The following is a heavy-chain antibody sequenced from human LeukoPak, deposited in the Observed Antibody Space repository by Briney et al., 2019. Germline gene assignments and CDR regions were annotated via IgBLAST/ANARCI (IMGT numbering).Heavy chain of an antibody. CDR3: AREKDASIAAAWDWFDP. CDR1: GFTFSSYG. Sequence: PGGSLRLSCAASGFTFSSYGMSWVRQAPGQGLEWVSAISTSGESTYYADSVKGRFTISRDNAKNSLYLQMNSLRAEDTAVYYCAREKDASIAAAWDWFDPWGQGTLVTVSS. V-gene: IGHV3-21*01. CDR2: ISTSGEST. D-gene: IGHD6-13*01. J-gene: IGHJ5*02.